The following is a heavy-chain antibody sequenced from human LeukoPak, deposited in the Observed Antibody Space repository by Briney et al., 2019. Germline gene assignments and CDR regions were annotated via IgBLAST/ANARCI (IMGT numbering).Heavy chain of an antibody. D-gene: IGHD3-10*01. J-gene: IGHJ4*02. CDR3: ARGKYYFDY. Sequence: GGSLRLSCAAPGFTFSSYSMNWVRQAPGKGLEWVSSISSSSTYIYYTDSMKGRFTISRDNAKNSLYLQLNSLRAEDTAVYYCARGKYYFDYWGQGTLVTVSS. CDR1: GFTFSSYS. V-gene: IGHV3-21*01. CDR2: ISSSSTYI.